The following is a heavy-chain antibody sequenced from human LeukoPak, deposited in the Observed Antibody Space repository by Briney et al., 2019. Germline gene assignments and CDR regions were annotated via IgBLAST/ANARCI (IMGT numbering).Heavy chain of an antibody. D-gene: IGHD6-19*01. CDR2: INPNSGGT. CDR3: ASDRDISGWYFYYYYYMDV. J-gene: IGHJ6*03. Sequence: EASVKVSCKASGYTFTGYYMHWVRQAPGQGREGMGWINPNSGGTNYAQKFQGRVTMTRDTSISTAYMELSRLRSDDTAVYYCASDRDISGWYFYYYYYMDVWGKGTTVTVSS. V-gene: IGHV1-2*02. CDR1: GYTFTGYY.